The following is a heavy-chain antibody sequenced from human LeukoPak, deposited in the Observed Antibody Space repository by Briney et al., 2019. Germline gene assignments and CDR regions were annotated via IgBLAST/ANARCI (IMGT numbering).Heavy chain of an antibody. CDR1: GFTFSTYA. CDR2: ISGNGGST. Sequence: PGGSLRLSCAASGFTFSTYAMTWVRQAPGKGLEWVSAISGNGGSTYYADSVKGRSTISRDNSKNMLYLQMNSLRAEDTAVYYCAKRRSWYVDSWGQGTLVTVSS. CDR3: AKRRSWYVDS. D-gene: IGHD6-13*01. V-gene: IGHV3-23*01. J-gene: IGHJ4*02.